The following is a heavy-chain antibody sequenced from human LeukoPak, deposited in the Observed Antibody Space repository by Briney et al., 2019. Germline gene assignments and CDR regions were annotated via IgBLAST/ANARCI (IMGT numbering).Heavy chain of an antibody. Sequence: GGSLRLSCAASGFTFSSYAMSWVRQAPGKGLEWVSAISGSGGSTYYADSVKGRFTISRDNSKNTLYLQMNSLRAEDTAVYYCARGTIVVAYLKYYFDYWGQGTLVTVSS. CDR3: ARGTIVVAYLKYYFDY. J-gene: IGHJ4*02. D-gene: IGHD2-15*01. CDR2: ISGSGGST. V-gene: IGHV3-23*01. CDR1: GFTFSSYA.